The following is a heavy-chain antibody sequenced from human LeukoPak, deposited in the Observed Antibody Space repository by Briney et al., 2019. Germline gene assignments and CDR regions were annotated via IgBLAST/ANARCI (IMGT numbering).Heavy chain of an antibody. CDR1: GGSISSSSYY. Sequence: SETLSLTCTVSGGSISSSSYYWGWIRQPPGKGLEWIGSIYYSGSTYYNPSLKSRVTISVDTSKNQFSLKLSSVTAADTAGYYCAEGRIVVGKGAFDIWGQGTMVTVSS. J-gene: IGHJ3*02. V-gene: IGHV4-39*07. CDR2: IYYSGST. CDR3: AEGRIVVGKGAFDI. D-gene: IGHD3-22*01.